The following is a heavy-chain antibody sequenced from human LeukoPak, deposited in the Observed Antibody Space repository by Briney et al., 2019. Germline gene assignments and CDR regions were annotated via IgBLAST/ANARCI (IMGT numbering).Heavy chain of an antibody. Sequence: SETPSLTCAVYGGSFSGYYWSWIRQPPGKGLEWIGEINHSGSTNYNPSLKSRVTISVDTSKNQFSLKLSSVTAADTAVYYCARRTAKGWFGELNPWGQGTLVTVSS. D-gene: IGHD3-10*01. J-gene: IGHJ5*02. V-gene: IGHV4-34*01. CDR1: GGSFSGYY. CDR2: INHSGST. CDR3: ARRTAKGWFGELNP.